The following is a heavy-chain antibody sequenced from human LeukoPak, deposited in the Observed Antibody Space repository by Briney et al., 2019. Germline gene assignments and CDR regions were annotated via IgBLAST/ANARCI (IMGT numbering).Heavy chain of an antibody. J-gene: IGHJ3*02. CDR1: GYSFTSHY. Sequence: ASVKVSCKASGYSFTSHYMHWVRQAPGQGLEWMGLINPSGSSTLYAQKFQGRVTMTRDMSTTTDYMELSSLRSEDTAVYYCARDYVVRHSSSLFAFDIWGQGTMVTVSS. V-gene: IGHV1-46*01. CDR3: ARDYVVRHSSSLFAFDI. CDR2: INPSGSST. D-gene: IGHD6-13*01.